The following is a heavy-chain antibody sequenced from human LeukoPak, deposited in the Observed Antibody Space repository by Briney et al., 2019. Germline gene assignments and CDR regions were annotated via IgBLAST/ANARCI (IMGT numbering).Heavy chain of an antibody. CDR3: ARGYCSGGSCYDFDH. Sequence: GGSLRLSCAASGFTFSSYGMHWVRQAPGKGLEWVAVIWYGGSNKYYADSVKGRFTISRDNSKNTLYLQMNSLRAEDTAVYYCARGYCSGGSCYDFDHWGQGTLVTVSS. V-gene: IGHV3-33*01. CDR1: GFTFSSYG. J-gene: IGHJ4*02. D-gene: IGHD2-15*01. CDR2: IWYGGSNK.